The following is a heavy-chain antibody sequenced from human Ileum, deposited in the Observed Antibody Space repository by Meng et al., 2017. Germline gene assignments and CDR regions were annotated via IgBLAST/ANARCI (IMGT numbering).Heavy chain of an antibody. Sequence: VQLQASGPGLVKPSPTLSLTCTVSGGSIRRVGYYWSWIRQHPGKGLEWIGYIYDSGSTYYNPSLKSRIAISGDTSKNQFSLNLSSVTAGYTAVYYCARGGTAYFDYWGQGTLVTVSS. CDR3: ARGGTAYFDY. V-gene: IGHV4-31*03. CDR1: GGSIRRVGYY. J-gene: IGHJ4*02. D-gene: IGHD1-1*01. CDR2: IYDSGST.